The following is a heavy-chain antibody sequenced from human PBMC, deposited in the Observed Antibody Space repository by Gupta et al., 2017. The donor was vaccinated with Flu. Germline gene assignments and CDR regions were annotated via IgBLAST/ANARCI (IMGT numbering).Heavy chain of an antibody. D-gene: IGHD5-24*01. CDR3: AKDWRWDNNNYGMNV. J-gene: IGHJ6*02. CDR2: ISHDGSNY. Sequence: QERVVESGGGVVQTGRHLRLSCAASGFSVSNYGMHWVRQAPGKGLEWVAVISHDGSNYYHTDSVKGRFTISRDNSKNTLYLQISSLRTEDTAVYYCAKDWRWDNNNYGMNVWGQGTTVTVSS. CDR1: GFSVSNYG. V-gene: IGHV3-30*18.